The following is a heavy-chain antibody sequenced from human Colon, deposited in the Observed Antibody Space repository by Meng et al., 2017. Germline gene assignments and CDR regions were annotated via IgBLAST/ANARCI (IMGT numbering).Heavy chain of an antibody. CDR2: MNPNSGNT. J-gene: IGHJ5*02. D-gene: IGHD2-2*01. CDR3: ARRYCSSTSCSRKWFDP. V-gene: IGHV1-8*01. Sequence: QVQMVQYGAEVKKPGASVKVSCKASGYTFTSYDINWVRQATGQGLEWMGWMNPNSGNTGYAQKFQGRVTMTRNTSISTAYMELSSLRSEDTAVYYCARRYCSSTSCSRKWFDPWGQGTLVTVSS. CDR1: GYTFTSYD.